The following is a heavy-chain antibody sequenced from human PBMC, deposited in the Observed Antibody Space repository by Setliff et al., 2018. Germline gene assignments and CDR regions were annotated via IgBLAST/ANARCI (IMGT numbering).Heavy chain of an antibody. CDR2: IYTSGST. V-gene: IGHV4-61*02. CDR1: GGSISSGSYY. J-gene: IGHJ5*02. Sequence: PSETLSLTCTVSGGSISSGSYYWSWIRQPAGKGLEWIGRIYTSGSTNYNPSLKSRVTISVDTSKNQFSLKLSSVTAADTAVYYCARDVRYYYGSGSYYNDWFDPWGHGTLVTVSS. CDR3: ARDVRYYYGSGSYYNDWFDP. D-gene: IGHD3-10*01.